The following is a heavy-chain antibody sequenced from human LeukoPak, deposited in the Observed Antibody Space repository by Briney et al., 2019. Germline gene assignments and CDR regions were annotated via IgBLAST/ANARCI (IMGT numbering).Heavy chain of an antibody. CDR1: GFTFSSYA. CDR2: ISYDGSNK. Sequence: GGSLRLSCAASGFTFSSYAMHWVRQAPGKGLEWVAVISYDGSNKYYADSVKGRFTISRDNSKNTLYLQMNSLRAEDTAVYHCARDPSLATSSGYDPRRFDYWGQGTLVTVSS. J-gene: IGHJ4*02. CDR3: ARDPSLATSSGYDPRRFDY. V-gene: IGHV3-30-3*01. D-gene: IGHD5-12*01.